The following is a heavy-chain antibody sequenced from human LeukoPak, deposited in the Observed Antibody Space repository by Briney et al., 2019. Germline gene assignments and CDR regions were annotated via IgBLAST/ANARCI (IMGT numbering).Heavy chain of an antibody. Sequence: SETLSLTCTVSGGSISSGDYYWSWIRQPPGTGLEWIGYIYYSGSTYYNPSLKSRVTISVDTSKNQFSLKLSSVTAADTAVYYCARRSRYYDSSGYYQFDYWGQGTLVTVSS. V-gene: IGHV4-30-4*01. J-gene: IGHJ4*02. CDR2: IYYSGST. D-gene: IGHD3-22*01. CDR3: ARRSRYYDSSGYYQFDY. CDR1: GGSISSGDYY.